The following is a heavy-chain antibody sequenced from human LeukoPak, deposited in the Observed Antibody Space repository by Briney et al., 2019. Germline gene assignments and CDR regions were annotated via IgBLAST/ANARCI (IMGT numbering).Heavy chain of an antibody. V-gene: IGHV3-30*04. CDR1: GFTFSSYA. Sequence: GGSLRLSCAASGFTFSSYAMHWVRQAPGKGLEWVAVISYDGSNKYYADSVKGRFTISRDNSKNTLYLQMNSLRAEDTAVYYCAGGRSDYGDYVRHDAFDIWGQGTMVTVSS. CDR3: AGGRSDYGDYVRHDAFDI. J-gene: IGHJ3*02. CDR2: ISYDGSNK. D-gene: IGHD4-17*01.